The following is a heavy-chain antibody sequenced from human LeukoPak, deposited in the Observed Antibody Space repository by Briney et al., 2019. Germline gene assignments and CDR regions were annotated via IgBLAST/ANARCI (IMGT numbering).Heavy chain of an antibody. CDR2: IIPILGIA. V-gene: IGHV1-69*04. J-gene: IGHJ3*02. CDR1: GYTFTGYY. CDR3: ARDLRNDYGDLNAFDI. Sequence: SVKVSCKASGYTFTGYYMHWVRQAPGQGLEWMGRIIPILGIANYAQKFQGRVTITADKSTSTAYMELSSLRSEDTAVYYCARDLRNDYGDLNAFDIWGQGTMVTVSS. D-gene: IGHD4-17*01.